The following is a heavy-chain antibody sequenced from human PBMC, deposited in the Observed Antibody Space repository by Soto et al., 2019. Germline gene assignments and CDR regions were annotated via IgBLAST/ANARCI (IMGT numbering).Heavy chain of an antibody. CDR2: IYSGGST. J-gene: IGHJ4*02. V-gene: IGHV3-53*01. Sequence: GGSLRLSCAASGFTVSSNYMSWVRQAPGKGLEWVSVIYSGGSTYYADSVKGRFTISRDNSKNTLYLQMNSLRAEDTAVYYCARGAGGVSYFEDGGIDYWGQGTLVTVSS. D-gene: IGHD1-26*01. CDR3: ARGAGGVSYFEDGGIDY. CDR1: GFTVSSNY.